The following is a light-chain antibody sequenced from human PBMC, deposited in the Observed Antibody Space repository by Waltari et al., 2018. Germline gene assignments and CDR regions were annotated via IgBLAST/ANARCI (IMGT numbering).Light chain of an antibody. Sequence: DIQMTQSHSTLSASVGDRLTSTCRASQSITTAVAWHQQRPGKAPKLLIYKASTLESGVPSRFSGSGSGTEFTLTITSLQPDDFATYYCQQYEGYSTFGQGTKLDI. CDR3: QQYEGYST. V-gene: IGKV1-5*03. CDR1: QSITTA. CDR2: KAS. J-gene: IGKJ2*01.